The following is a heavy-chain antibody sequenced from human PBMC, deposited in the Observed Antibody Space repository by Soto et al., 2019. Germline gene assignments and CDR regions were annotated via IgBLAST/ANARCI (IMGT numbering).Heavy chain of an antibody. J-gene: IGHJ5*02. CDR1: GGSISSGGYY. CDR2: LYYSGST. Sequence: QVQLQESGPGLVKPSQTLSLTCTVSGGSISSGGYYWSWIRQHPGKGLEWIGYLYYSGSTYYNPSLKSRVPISVDTSKNQCSLKLSSVTAADTAVYYCARAPTTVTPVHGWFDPWGQGTLVTVSS. CDR3: ARAPTTVTPVHGWFDP. D-gene: IGHD4-17*01. V-gene: IGHV4-31*03.